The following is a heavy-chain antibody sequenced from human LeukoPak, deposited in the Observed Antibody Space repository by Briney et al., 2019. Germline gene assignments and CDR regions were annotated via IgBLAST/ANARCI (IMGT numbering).Heavy chain of an antibody. CDR2: VSGSGGNI. V-gene: IGHV3-23*01. Sequence: QPGGSLRLSCAASGFTFSSYTISWVRQAPGKGLEWVSGVSGSGGNIHYADSVKGRFTISRDNSKNTLYLQMNSLRAEDTAVYYCAASLPNIVVVPATKGPFGYWGQGALVTVSS. D-gene: IGHD2-2*01. CDR3: AASLPNIVVVPATKGPFGY. J-gene: IGHJ4*02. CDR1: GFTFSSYT.